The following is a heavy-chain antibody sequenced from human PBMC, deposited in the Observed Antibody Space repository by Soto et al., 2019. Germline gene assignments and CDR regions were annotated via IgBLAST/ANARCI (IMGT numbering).Heavy chain of an antibody. D-gene: IGHD6-19*01. CDR1: GFTFSDYA. CDR3: AKGGRQWLVTSDFNY. Sequence: VQLVESGGGVVQPGRSLRLSCAASGFTFSDYAMHWVRQAPGKGLEWVAVVSHDGRNTHYDDSVKGRFTISRDSSKNTVSLEMTSVRAEDTAVYYCAKGGRQWLVTSDFNYWGQGALVTVSS. V-gene: IGHV3-30*18. CDR2: VSHDGRNT. J-gene: IGHJ4*02.